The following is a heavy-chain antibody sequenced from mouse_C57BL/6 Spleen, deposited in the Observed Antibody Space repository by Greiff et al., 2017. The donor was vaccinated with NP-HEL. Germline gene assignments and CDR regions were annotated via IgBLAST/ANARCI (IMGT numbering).Heavy chain of an antibody. CDR2: IDPSDSET. J-gene: IGHJ3*01. Sequence: VQLQQPGAELVRPGSSVKLSCKASGYTFTSYWMHWVKQRPIQGLEWIGNIDPSDSETHYNQKFKDKATLTVDKSSSTAYMQLSSLTSEDSAVYYCAREVYYGSPWFAYWGQGTLVTVSA. D-gene: IGHD1-1*01. CDR3: AREVYYGSPWFAY. CDR1: GYTFTSYW. V-gene: IGHV1-52*01.